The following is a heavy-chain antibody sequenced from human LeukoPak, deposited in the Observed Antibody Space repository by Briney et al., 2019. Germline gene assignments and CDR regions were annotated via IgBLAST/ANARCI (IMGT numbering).Heavy chain of an antibody. J-gene: IGHJ4*02. CDR1: GFTVSNNY. D-gene: IGHD2-15*01. Sequence: PGGSLRLSCAASGFTVSNNYMSWVRQAPGKGLEWGSIIYTGGSTYYADSVKGGFTITRDNSKNTLYLQMKSLKAEDTAVYYCARGGCSGGSCYFDYWGQGTLVTVSS. CDR3: ARGGCSGGSCYFDY. CDR2: IYTGGST. V-gene: IGHV3-53*01.